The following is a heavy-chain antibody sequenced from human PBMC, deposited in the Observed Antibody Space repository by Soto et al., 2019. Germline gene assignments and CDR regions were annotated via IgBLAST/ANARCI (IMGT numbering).Heavy chain of an antibody. CDR1: GGTIRSPGW. Sequence: PSETLSLTSGVSGGTIRSPGWWTWFRPPPGKGLEWIGEIFQSGSTNYTPSLESRVTISVDKSKNQFSLTLTSVTAADTAVYFCARGRGRYSSGWSWFDPWGQGILVTVSS. V-gene: IGHV4-4*02. CDR3: ARGRGRYSSGWSWFDP. CDR2: IFQSGST. J-gene: IGHJ5*02. D-gene: IGHD6-19*01.